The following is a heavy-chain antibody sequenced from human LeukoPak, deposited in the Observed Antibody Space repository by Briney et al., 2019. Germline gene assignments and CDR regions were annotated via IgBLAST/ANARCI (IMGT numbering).Heavy chain of an antibody. D-gene: IGHD6-19*01. CDR1: GGTFSSYA. V-gene: IGHV1-69*05. J-gene: IGHJ6*03. CDR2: IIPIFGTA. Sequence: GSSVKVSCKASGGTFSSYAISWVRQAPGQGLEWVGGIIPIFGTANYAQKFQGRVTITTVESTSTAYMELSSLRSEDTAVYYCARVAGLSSGWQKYYYYYMDVWGKGTTVTVSS. CDR3: ARVAGLSSGWQKYYYYYMDV.